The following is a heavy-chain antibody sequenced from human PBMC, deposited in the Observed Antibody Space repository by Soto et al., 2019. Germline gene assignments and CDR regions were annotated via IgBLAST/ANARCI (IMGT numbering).Heavy chain of an antibody. Sequence: VGSLRLSCETSGFSFSVYGMHWVRQAPGKGLEWVAVIWYDASKQFYAASVEGRFTISRDNSKAILYLQMNSLRAEDTAVYYCAAWAEGATEVHWGQGTLVTVSS. CDR3: AAWAEGATEVH. D-gene: IGHD2-15*01. V-gene: IGHV3-33*01. CDR1: GFSFSVYG. J-gene: IGHJ4*02. CDR2: IWYDASKQ.